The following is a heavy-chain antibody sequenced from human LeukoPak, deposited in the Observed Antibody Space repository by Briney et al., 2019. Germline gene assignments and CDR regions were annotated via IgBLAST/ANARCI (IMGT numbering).Heavy chain of an antibody. CDR3: ARGFGITLVRGVTLYFDY. Sequence: GGSLRLSCAASGFIFSRYSMNWVRQAPGKGLEWVSYISSGSSTIYYADSVKGRFTISRDSANSLHLQMNSLRDEDTAVYYCARGFGITLVRGVTLYFDYWGQGALVTVSS. D-gene: IGHD3-10*01. CDR1: GFIFSRYS. J-gene: IGHJ4*02. CDR2: ISSGSSTI. V-gene: IGHV3-48*02.